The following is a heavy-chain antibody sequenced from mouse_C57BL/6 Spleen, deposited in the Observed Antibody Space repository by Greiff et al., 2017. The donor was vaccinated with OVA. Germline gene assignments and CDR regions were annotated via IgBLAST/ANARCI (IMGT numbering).Heavy chain of an antibody. J-gene: IGHJ1*03. CDR2: IRSKSSNYAT. CDR3: VRDQTTVGSWYFDV. Sequence: EVQRVESGGGLVQPKGSLKLSCAASGFTFNTYAMHWVRQAPGKGLEWVARIRSKSSNYATYYADSVKDRFTISRDDSQSMLYLQMNNLKTEDTAMYYCVRDQTTVGSWYFDVWGTGTTVTVSS. D-gene: IGHD1-1*01. V-gene: IGHV10-3*01. CDR1: GFTFNTYA.